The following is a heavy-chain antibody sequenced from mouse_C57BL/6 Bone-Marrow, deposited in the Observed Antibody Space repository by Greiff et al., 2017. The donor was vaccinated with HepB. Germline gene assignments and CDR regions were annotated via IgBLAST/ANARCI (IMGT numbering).Heavy chain of an antibody. CDR3: ASIYYGSSYPYYFDY. CDR1: GYSITSGYY. CDR2: ISYDGSN. V-gene: IGHV3-6*01. J-gene: IGHJ2*01. Sequence: ESGPGLVKPSQSLSLTCSVTGYSITSGYYWNWIRQFPGNKLEWMGYISYDGSNNYNPSLKNRISITRDTSKNQFFLKLNSVTTEDTATYYCASIYYGSSYPYYFDYWGQGTTLTVSS. D-gene: IGHD1-1*01.